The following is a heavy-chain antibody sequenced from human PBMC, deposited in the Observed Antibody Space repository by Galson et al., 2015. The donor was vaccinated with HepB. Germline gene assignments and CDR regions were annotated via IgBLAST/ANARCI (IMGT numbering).Heavy chain of an antibody. D-gene: IGHD2-2*01. CDR3: PTDSTQYCSSFSCYQDYYYGMDV. CDR1: GFTLRNAW. J-gene: IGHJ6*02. CDR2: IKSKTDGGTT. V-gene: IGHV3-15*01. Sequence: SLRLSCAVSGFTLRNAWMNWVRQAPGKGLEWVGRIKSKTDGGTTDYAAPVKGRFTISRDDSKNTLYLQMKSLKTEDTAVYYCPTDSTQYCSSFSCYQDYYYGMDVWGQGTTVTVSS.